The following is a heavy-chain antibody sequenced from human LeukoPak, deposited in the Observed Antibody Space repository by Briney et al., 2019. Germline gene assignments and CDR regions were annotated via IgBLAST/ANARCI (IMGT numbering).Heavy chain of an antibody. CDR2: IYSGGST. D-gene: IGHD6-13*01. CDR3: AREAAAGIYYFDY. V-gene: IGHV3-53*01. Sequence: LRLSCXASGFTFSSNYMSWVRQAPGKGLEWVSVIYSGGSTYYSDSVKGRFTISRDNSKNTLYLQMNSLRAEDTAVYYCAREAAAGIYYFDYWGQGTLVTVSS. CDR1: GFTFSSNY. J-gene: IGHJ4*02.